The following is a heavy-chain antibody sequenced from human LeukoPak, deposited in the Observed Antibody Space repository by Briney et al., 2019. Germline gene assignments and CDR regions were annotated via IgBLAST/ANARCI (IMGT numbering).Heavy chain of an antibody. V-gene: IGHV4-59*01. CDR2: IYYSRST. CDR1: GGSISSYY. D-gene: IGHD2-2*01. Sequence: SETLSLTCTVSGGSISSYYWSWIRQPPGKGLEWIGYIYYSRSTNYNPSLKSRVTISVDTSKNQFSLKLSSVTAADTAVYYCARDRSSWGYYFDYWGQGTLVTVSS. CDR3: ARDRSSWGYYFDY. J-gene: IGHJ4*02.